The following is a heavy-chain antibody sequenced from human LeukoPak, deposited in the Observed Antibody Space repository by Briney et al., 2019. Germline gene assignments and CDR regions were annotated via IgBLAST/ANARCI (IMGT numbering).Heavy chain of an antibody. D-gene: IGHD3-3*01. CDR2: IYTSGST. Sequence: PSETLSLTCTVSGGSISSYYWSWIRQPAGKGLEWIGRIYTSGSTNYNPSLKSRVTMSVDTSKNQFSLKLSSVTAADTAVYYCARDPKPPSYYDFWSGYYTGDMDVWGKGTTVTVSS. CDR1: GGSISSYY. J-gene: IGHJ6*03. CDR3: ARDPKPPSYYDFWSGYYTGDMDV. V-gene: IGHV4-4*07.